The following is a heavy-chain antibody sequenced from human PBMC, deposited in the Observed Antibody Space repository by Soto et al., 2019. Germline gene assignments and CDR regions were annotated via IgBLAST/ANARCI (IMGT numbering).Heavy chain of an antibody. D-gene: IGHD6-13*01. CDR3: ARVKQLVPNNWFDP. Sequence: PGGSLRLSCAASGFTFSDYYMSWIRQAPGKGLEWVSYISSSGSTIYYADSVKGRFTISRDNAKNSLYLQMNSLRAEDTAVYYCARVKQLVPNNWFDPWGQGTLVTVSS. CDR2: ISSSGSTI. J-gene: IGHJ5*02. CDR1: GFTFSDYY. V-gene: IGHV3-11*01.